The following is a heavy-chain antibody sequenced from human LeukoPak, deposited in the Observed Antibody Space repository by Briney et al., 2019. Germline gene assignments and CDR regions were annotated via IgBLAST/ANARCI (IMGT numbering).Heavy chain of an antibody. CDR3: ATYMVRGVARAKRFDY. Sequence: GGSLRLSCTASGFTFGDYAMSWFRQAPGKGLEWVGFIRSKAYGGTTEYAASVKGRFTISRDDSKSIAYLQMNSLKTEDTAVYYCATYMVRGVARAKRFDYWGQGTLVTVSS. CDR1: GFTFGDYA. D-gene: IGHD3-10*01. CDR2: IRSKAYGGTT. J-gene: IGHJ4*02. V-gene: IGHV3-49*03.